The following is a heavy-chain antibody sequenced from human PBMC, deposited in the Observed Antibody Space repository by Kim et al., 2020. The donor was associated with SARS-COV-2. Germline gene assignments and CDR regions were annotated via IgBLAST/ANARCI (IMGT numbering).Heavy chain of an antibody. CDR2: KEYGSAK. V-gene: IGHV3-7*04. J-gene: IGHJ5*01. CDR3: VRDFDF. Sequence: KEYGSAKYYVDSVKGRFTISRDNAKNLLYLQRNSLRGDDTAVYYCVRDFDFWGQGALVTVSS.